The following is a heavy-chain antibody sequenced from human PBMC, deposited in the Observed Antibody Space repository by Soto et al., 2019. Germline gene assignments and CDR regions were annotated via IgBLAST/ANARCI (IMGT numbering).Heavy chain of an antibody. D-gene: IGHD5-12*01. J-gene: IGHJ4*02. CDR2: INSDGSST. CDR1: GFTFSSYW. Sequence: LILSGAAAGFTFSSYWMHLVRQAPGKGLVWVSRINSDGSSTSYADSVKGRFTISRDNAKNTLYLQMNSLRAEDTAVYYCARVGYIRTLDYWGQGTLVTVPS. V-gene: IGHV3-74*01. CDR3: ARVGYIRTLDY.